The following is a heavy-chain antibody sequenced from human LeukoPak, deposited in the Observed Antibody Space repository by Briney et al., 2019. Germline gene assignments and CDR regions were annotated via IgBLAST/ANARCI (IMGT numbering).Heavy chain of an antibody. J-gene: IGHJ1*01. D-gene: IGHD3-22*01. V-gene: IGHV4-34*01. Sequence: NPSETLSLTCAVYGGSFSGYYWSRIRQPPGKGLEWIGEINHSGSTNYNPSLKSRVTISVDTSKNQFSLKLSSVTAADTAVYYCARVFGPNYYEQRGYFQHWGQGTLVTVSS. CDR3: ARVFGPNYYEQRGYFQH. CDR2: INHSGST. CDR1: GGSFSGYY.